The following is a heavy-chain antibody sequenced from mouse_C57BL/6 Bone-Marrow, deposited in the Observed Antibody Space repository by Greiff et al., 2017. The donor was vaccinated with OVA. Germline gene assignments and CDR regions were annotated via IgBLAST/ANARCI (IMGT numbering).Heavy chain of an antibody. D-gene: IGHD1-1*01. Sequence: EVQLVESGGGLVKPGGSLKLSCAASGFTFSSYAMSWVRQTPEKRLEWVATISDGGSYTYYPDNVKGRFTISRDNAKNNLYLQMSHLKSEDTAMYYCARDRAITTVVARDWYFDGWGTGTTVTVSS. V-gene: IGHV5-4*01. CDR2: ISDGGSYT. J-gene: IGHJ1*03. CDR1: GFTFSSYA. CDR3: ARDRAITTVVARDWYFDG.